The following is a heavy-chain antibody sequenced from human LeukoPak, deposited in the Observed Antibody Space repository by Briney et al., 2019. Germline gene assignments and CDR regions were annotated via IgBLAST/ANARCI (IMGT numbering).Heavy chain of an antibody. Sequence: ASVKVSCKASGYTFTGYYMHWVRQAPGPGLELMGWINPNSGGTNYAQKFQGRVTMTRDTPISTAYMELSRLRSDHTAVYYCARDLVYDYYTAGYWGQGTLVTVSS. D-gene: IGHD5/OR15-5a*01. CDR2: INPNSGGT. CDR1: GYTFTGYY. CDR3: ARDLVYDYYTAGY. V-gene: IGHV1-2*02. J-gene: IGHJ4*02.